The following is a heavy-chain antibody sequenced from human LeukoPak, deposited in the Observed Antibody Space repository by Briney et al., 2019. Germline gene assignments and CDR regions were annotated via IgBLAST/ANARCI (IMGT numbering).Heavy chain of an antibody. CDR1: GFTFSSYS. Sequence: GGSLRLSCAASGFTFSSYSMNWVRQAPGKGLEWVSSISSSSSYIYYADSVKGRFTISRDNAKNSLYLQMNSLRAEDTAVYFCARVGALSSSWLLYWGQGTLVTVSS. V-gene: IGHV3-21*01. CDR3: ARVGALSSSWLLY. CDR2: ISSSSSYI. D-gene: IGHD6-13*01. J-gene: IGHJ4*02.